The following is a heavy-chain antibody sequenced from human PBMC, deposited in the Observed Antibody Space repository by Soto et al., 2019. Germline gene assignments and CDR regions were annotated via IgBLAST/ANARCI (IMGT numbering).Heavy chain of an antibody. D-gene: IGHD3-22*01. CDR2: IWYDGSNK. V-gene: IGHV3-33*06. CDR1: GFTFSSYG. Sequence: GGSLRLSCAASGFTFSSYGMHWVRQAPGKGLEWVAVIWYDGSNKYYVDSVKGRFTISRDNSKNTLYLQMNNLRAEDTAVYYCVKGEYYYYGSGYYPFDYWGQGTLVTVSS. J-gene: IGHJ4*02. CDR3: VKGEYYYYGSGYYPFDY.